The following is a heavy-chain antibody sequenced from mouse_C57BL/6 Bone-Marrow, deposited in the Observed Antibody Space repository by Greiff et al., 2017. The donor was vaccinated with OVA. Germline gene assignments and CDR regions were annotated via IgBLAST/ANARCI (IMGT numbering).Heavy chain of an antibody. CDR1: GFTFSDYY. J-gene: IGHJ2*01. CDR2: INYDGSST. V-gene: IGHV5-16*01. Sequence: DVMLVESEGGLVQPGSSMKLSCTASGFTFSDYYMAWVRQVPEKGLEWVANINYDGSSTYYLDSLKSRFIISRDNAKNILYLQMSSLKSEDTATYYCARVNYGSSGYYFDYWGQGTTLTVSA. CDR3: ARVNYGSSGYYFDY. D-gene: IGHD1-1*01.